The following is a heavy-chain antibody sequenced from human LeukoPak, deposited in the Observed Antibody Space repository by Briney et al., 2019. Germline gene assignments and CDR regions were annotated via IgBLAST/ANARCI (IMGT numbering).Heavy chain of an antibody. Sequence: ASVKVSCKASGYTFISHGITWVRQAPGQGLEWMGWISTYSGNTHYAQKFQGRVTLTKDTSTTTAYLELRSLRSDDTAVYYCAGDLAVLGVVFTSYMDVWGQGTPVTVSS. CDR2: ISTYSGNT. V-gene: IGHV1-18*01. J-gene: IGHJ6*03. D-gene: IGHD3-3*01. CDR1: GYTFISHG. CDR3: AGDLAVLGVVFTSYMDV.